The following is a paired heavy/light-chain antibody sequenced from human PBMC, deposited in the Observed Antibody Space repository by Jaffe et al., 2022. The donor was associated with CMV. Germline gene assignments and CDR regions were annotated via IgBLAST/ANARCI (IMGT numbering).Light chain of an antibody. Sequence: DIQLTQSPSSLSASVGDRVTITCRASQGISNYLAWYQQKPGKVPKFLIYAASTLQSRVTSRFRGSGSGTEFTLTISSLRPEDFATYYCQKYDSAPYIFGQGTKLEIK. CDR1: QGISNY. CDR2: AAS. J-gene: IGKJ2*01. CDR3: QKYDSAPYI. V-gene: IGKV1-27*01.
Heavy chain of an antibody. V-gene: IGHV4-39*01. J-gene: IGHJ4*02. CDR1: GVSISSTSYY. CDR2: IYYSGST. CDR3: ARHPTRYCAGGDCYLAFFDY. D-gene: IGHD2-8*02. Sequence: QLQLQESGPGLLKPSETLSLTCTVSGVSISSTSYYWGWIRQPPGKGLEWIGSIYYSGSTYYNPSLKSRVSMSVDTSNYQFSLRLNSVTAADTAVYYCARHPTRYCAGGDCYLAFFDYWGQGTLVTVSS.